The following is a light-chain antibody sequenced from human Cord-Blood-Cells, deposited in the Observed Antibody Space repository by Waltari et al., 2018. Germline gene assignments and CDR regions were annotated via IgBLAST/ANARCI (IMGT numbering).Light chain of an antibody. J-gene: IGKJ1*01. CDR1: QSLLHSNGYNY. V-gene: IGKV2-28*01. Sequence: DIVMTQIPLSLPVTSGEPASISCRSSQSLLHSNGYNYLDWYLQKPGQSPQLLIYLGSNRASGVPDRFSGSGSGTYFTLKISRVEAEDVGVYYCMQALQTPTFGQGTKVEIK. CDR2: LGS. CDR3: MQALQTPT.